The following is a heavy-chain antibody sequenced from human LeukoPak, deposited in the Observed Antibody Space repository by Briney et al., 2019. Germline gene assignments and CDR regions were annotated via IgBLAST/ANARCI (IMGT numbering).Heavy chain of an antibody. D-gene: IGHD3-10*01. CDR2: INPNSGGT. CDR1: GYTFTGYY. J-gene: IGHJ5*02. V-gene: IGHV1-2*02. CDR3: AREAGDLFGWFDP. Sequence: RASVKVSCKASGYTFTGYYMHWVRQAPGQGLEWMGWINPNSGGTNYAQKFQGRVTMTRDTSISTAYMELSRLRSDDTAVYYCAREAGDLFGWFDPWGQGTLVTVSS.